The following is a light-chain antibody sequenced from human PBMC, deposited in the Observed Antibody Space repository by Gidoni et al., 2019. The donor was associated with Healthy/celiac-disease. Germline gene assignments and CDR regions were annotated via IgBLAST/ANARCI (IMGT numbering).Light chain of an antibody. CDR3: QQYYSTPWT. Sequence: IVMPPSPVSLAVSLGERPTINCKSSQSVLYSSNNKNYLAWYQQKPGQPPKLLIYWASTRESGVPDRFSGSGSGTDFTLTISSLQAEDVAVYYSQQYYSTPWTFGQGTKVEIK. CDR2: WAS. J-gene: IGKJ1*01. CDR1: QSVLYSSNNKNY. V-gene: IGKV4-1*01.